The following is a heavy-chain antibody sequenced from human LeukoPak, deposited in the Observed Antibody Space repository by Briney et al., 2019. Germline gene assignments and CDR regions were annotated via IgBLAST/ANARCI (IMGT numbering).Heavy chain of an antibody. Sequence: SVKVSCKASGGTFSSYAISWVRQAPGQGLEWVGGIIPIFGTANYAQKFQGRVTITADEPTSTAYMELSSLRSEDTAVYYCARGAQYSYGWSYWGQGTLVTVSS. CDR3: ARGAQYSYGWSY. D-gene: IGHD5-18*01. J-gene: IGHJ4*02. CDR1: GGTFSSYA. V-gene: IGHV1-69*01. CDR2: IIPIFGTA.